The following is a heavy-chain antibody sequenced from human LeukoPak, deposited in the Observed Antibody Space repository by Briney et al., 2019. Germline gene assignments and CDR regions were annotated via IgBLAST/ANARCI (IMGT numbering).Heavy chain of an antibody. CDR3: ARDHMVRGVSGMDV. CDR2: ISYDGSNK. Sequence: GGSLRLSCAASGFTFSSYAMHWVRQAPGKGLEWVAVISYDGSNKYYADSVKGRFTISRDNSKNTLYLQMNSLRAEDTAVYYCARDHMVRGVSGMDVWGKGTTVTVSS. D-gene: IGHD3-10*01. J-gene: IGHJ6*04. CDR1: GFTFSSYA. V-gene: IGHV3-30*04.